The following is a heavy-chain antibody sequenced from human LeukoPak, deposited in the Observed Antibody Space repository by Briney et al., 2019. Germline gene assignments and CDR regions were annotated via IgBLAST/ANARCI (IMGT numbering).Heavy chain of an antibody. V-gene: IGHV3-30-3*01. Sequence: PGESLRLSCAASGFTFSSYAMHWVRQAPGKGLEWVAVISYDGSNKYYADSVKGRFTISRDNSKNTLYLQMNSLRAEDTAVYYCARELWDFDWLSQRPFDYWGQGTLVTVSS. CDR2: ISYDGSNK. J-gene: IGHJ4*02. CDR1: GFTFSSYA. D-gene: IGHD3-9*01. CDR3: ARELWDFDWLSQRPFDY.